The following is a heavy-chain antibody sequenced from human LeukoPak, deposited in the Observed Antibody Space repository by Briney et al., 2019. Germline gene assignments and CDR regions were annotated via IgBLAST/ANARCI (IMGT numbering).Heavy chain of an antibody. J-gene: IGHJ6*03. CDR1: GGSISSSSYY. CDR2: IYYSGST. CDR3: ARLLRASYYHYMDV. Sequence: SETLSLTCSVSGGSISSSSYYWSWIRQPPGKGLEWIGYIYYSGSTNYNPSLKSRVTISVDTSKNQFSLKLSSVTAADTAVYYCARLLRASYYHYMDVWGKGTTVTVSS. V-gene: IGHV4-61*01.